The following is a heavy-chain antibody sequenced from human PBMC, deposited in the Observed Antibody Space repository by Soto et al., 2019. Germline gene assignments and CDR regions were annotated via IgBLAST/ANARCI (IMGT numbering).Heavy chain of an antibody. CDR2: ISAYNGNT. V-gene: IGHV1-18*01. Sequence: GASVKVSCKASGYTFTSYGISWVRQAPGQGLEWMGWISAYNGNTNYAQKLQGRVTMTTDTSTSTAYMELRSLRSDDTAVYYCARRTVDTATYYYYGMDVWGQGTTVTSP. CDR1: GYTFTSYG. CDR3: ARRTVDTATYYYYGMDV. D-gene: IGHD5-18*01. J-gene: IGHJ6*02.